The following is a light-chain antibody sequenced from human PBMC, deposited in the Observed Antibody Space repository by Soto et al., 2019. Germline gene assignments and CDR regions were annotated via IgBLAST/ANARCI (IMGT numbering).Light chain of an antibody. CDR1: SSNLGAGYD. Sequence: GLGGRRFIKKNSSNLGAGYDVHWYQQLPGTAPRLLIYGNNNRPSGVPDRFSGSRSGTSASLAITGLQAEDEADYYCQSYENSLGATYVFGTGTKVTVL. V-gene: IGLV1-40*01. CDR2: GNN. J-gene: IGLJ1*01. CDR3: QSYENSLGATYV.